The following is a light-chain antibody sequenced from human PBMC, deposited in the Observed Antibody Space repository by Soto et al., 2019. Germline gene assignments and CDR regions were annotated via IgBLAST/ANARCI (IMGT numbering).Light chain of an antibody. J-gene: IGLJ2*01. CDR3: SSYTYSSTPYVV. CDR2: EAS. CDR1: SSDVGGYNY. Sequence: QSALTQPASVSGSPGQSITISCTGTSSDVGGYNYVSWYQQHPGKALKLMIYEASNRHSGVSNRFSGSKSGNTASLTISGLQAGDDADEECSSYTYSSTPYVVFGGGTKLTVL. V-gene: IGLV2-14*01.